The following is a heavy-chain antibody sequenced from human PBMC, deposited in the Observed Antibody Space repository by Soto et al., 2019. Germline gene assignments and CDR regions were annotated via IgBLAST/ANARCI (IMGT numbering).Heavy chain of an antibody. CDR3: ERTASAARDAFDI. J-gene: IGHJ3*02. CDR1: GFTFSSYS. CDR2: ISSSSSYI. V-gene: IGHV3-21*01. Sequence: GGSLRLSCAASGFTFSSYSMNWVRQAPGKGLEWVSSISSSSSYIYYADSVKGRFTISRDNAKNSLYLQMNSLRAEDTAVYYWERTASAARDAFDIWGQGTMVTVSS. D-gene: IGHD6-6*01.